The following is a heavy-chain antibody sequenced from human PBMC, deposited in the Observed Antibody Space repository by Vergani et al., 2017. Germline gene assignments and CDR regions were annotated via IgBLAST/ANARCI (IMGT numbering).Heavy chain of an antibody. V-gene: IGHV1-46*01. Sequence: QVQLVQSGAEVKKPGASVKVSCKASGYTFTSYYMHLVRQAPGQGLEWMGIINPSGCSTSYAQKFQGRVTMTRDTSTRTVYMELSSLRSEDTAVYYCARDSRYCSSTSCYVGRDWFDPWGQGTLVTVSS. CDR3: ARDSRYCSSTSCYVGRDWFDP. CDR1: GYTFTSYY. J-gene: IGHJ5*02. D-gene: IGHD2-2*01. CDR2: INPSGCST.